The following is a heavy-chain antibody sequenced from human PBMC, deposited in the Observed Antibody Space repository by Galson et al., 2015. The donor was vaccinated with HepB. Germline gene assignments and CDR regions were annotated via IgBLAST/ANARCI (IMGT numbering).Heavy chain of an antibody. CDR1: GFTFNNAW. Sequence: SLRLSCAASGFTFNNAWMSWVRQPPGKGLEWVGHIKSKTDGGTTDYAAPVKGRFTISRNDSKNTLYLQMNGLKTDDTAVYYCTTDVLYSTFWSWFNPWGQETLVTVSS. V-gene: IGHV3-15*01. CDR3: TTDVLYSTFWSWFNP. J-gene: IGHJ5*02. CDR2: IKSKTDGGTT. D-gene: IGHD6-13*01.